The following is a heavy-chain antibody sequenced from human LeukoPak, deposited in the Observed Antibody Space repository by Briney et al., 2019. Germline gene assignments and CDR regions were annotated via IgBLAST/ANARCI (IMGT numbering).Heavy chain of an antibody. CDR2: IYTSGST. Sequence: SQTLSLTCTVSGGSISSGSYYWTWIRQPAGKGLEWIGRIYTSGSTNYNPSLKSRVTKSVDTSKNQFSLKLSSVTAADTAVYYCARDPLYYYDSSGFTNAFDIWGQGTMVTVSS. V-gene: IGHV4-61*02. CDR3: ARDPLYYYDSSGFTNAFDI. CDR1: GGSISSGSYY. J-gene: IGHJ3*02. D-gene: IGHD3-22*01.